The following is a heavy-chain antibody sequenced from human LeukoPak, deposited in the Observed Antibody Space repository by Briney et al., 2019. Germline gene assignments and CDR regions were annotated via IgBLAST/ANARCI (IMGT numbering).Heavy chain of an antibody. J-gene: IGHJ4*02. CDR1: GGSISSSSYY. V-gene: IGHV4-39*07. D-gene: IGHD5-18*01. CDR2: IYYSGST. Sequence: PSETLSLTCTVSGGSISSSSYYWGWLRQPPGKGLEWIGSIYYSGSTYYNPSLKSRVTISVDTSKNQFSLKLSSVTAADTAVYYCARKNSGYSYWVFDYWGQGTLVTVSS. CDR3: ARKNSGYSYWVFDY.